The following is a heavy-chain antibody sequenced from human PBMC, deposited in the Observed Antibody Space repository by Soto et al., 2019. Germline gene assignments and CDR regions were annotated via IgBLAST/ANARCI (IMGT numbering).Heavy chain of an antibody. Sequence: GESLKISCKGSGYSFTSYWISWVRQMPGKGLEWMGRIDPSDSYTNYSPSFQGHVTISADKSISTAYLQWSSLKASDTAMYYCARHRTSGWYDAHYYYGMDVWGQGTTVTVSS. CDR2: IDPSDSYT. D-gene: IGHD6-19*01. CDR1: GYSFTSYW. V-gene: IGHV5-10-1*01. CDR3: ARHRTSGWYDAHYYYGMDV. J-gene: IGHJ6*02.